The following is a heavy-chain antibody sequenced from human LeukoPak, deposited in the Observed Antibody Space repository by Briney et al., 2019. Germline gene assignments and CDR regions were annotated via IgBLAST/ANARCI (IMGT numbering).Heavy chain of an antibody. CDR1: GYSISSGYY. CDR3: ARHTFDYTPFDY. J-gene: IGHJ4*02. D-gene: IGHD2/OR15-2a*01. CDR2: IYHSGST. V-gene: IGHV4-38-2*01. Sequence: PSETLSLTCAVSGYSISSGYYWGWIRQPPGKGLEWIGSIYHSGSTYYNPSLKSRVTISVDTSKNRFSLKLSSVTAADAAVYYCARHTFDYTPFDYWGQGTLVTVSS.